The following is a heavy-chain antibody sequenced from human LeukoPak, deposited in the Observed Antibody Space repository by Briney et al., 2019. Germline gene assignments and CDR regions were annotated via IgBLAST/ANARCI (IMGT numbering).Heavy chain of an antibody. CDR2: IIPILGIA. J-gene: IGHJ5*02. CDR1: GGTFSSYA. V-gene: IGHV1-69*04. CDR3: ARDHMIVVSTWFDP. Sequence: SVKVSCKASGGTFSSYAISWVRQAPGQGLEWMGRIIPILGIANYAQKFQGRVTITADKSTSTAYMELSSLRSEDTAVYYCARDHMIVVSTWFDPWGQGTLVTVSS. D-gene: IGHD3-22*01.